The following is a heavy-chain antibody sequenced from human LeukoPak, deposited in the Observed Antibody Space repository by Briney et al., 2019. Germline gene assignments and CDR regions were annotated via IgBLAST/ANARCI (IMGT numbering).Heavy chain of an antibody. CDR3: AKPMRGSAIVVVPAAIEGYYYYYMDV. J-gene: IGHJ6*03. Sequence: GGSVTLFCAVSGFTFSRYAMSCVRLPPGRGRGWVSALCGSGRNTNRAHSGKGRFTIYRDNSKNTLYLQMNSLRAEDTAVYYCAKPMRGSAIVVVPAAIEGYYYYYMDVWGKGTTVTVSS. V-gene: IGHV3-23*01. D-gene: IGHD2-2*02. CDR1: GFTFSRYA. CDR2: LCGSGRNT.